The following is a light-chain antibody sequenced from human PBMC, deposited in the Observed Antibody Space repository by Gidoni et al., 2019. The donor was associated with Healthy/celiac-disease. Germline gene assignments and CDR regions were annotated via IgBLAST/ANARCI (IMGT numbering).Light chain of an antibody. Sequence: EIVLTPSPGTLSLSPGERATLSCRASQSVSSSYLAWYQQKPGQAPRLLIYGASSRATGIPDRFSGSGSGTDFTLTISRLEPEDFAVYYCQQYGSSPTFXQXTKVXIK. V-gene: IGKV3-20*01. CDR3: QQYGSSPT. CDR2: GAS. CDR1: QSVSSSY. J-gene: IGKJ1*01.